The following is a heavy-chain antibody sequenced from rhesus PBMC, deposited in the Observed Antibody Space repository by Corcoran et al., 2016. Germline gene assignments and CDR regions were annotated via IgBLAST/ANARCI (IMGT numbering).Heavy chain of an antibody. CDR1: GGSISDSYR. V-gene: IGHV4S10*01. CDR2: IYGISTST. D-gene: IGHD3-9*01. Sequence: QVQLQESGPGVVKPSETLSLTCAVSGGSISDSYRWSWIRQPPGKGLEWIGYIYGISTSTNYNPSLKSRVTISKDTSKNQFSLKLSSVTAADTAVYYCARGSYADDYGYWGQGVLVTVSS. J-gene: IGHJ4*01. CDR3: ARGSYADDYGY.